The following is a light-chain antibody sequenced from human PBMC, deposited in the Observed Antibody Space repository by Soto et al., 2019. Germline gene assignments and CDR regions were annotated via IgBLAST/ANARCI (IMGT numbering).Light chain of an antibody. CDR3: LQVDDLPLT. CDR1: QDITIY. V-gene: IGKV1-33*01. Sequence: DIQMTQSPTSLSASVGDRITITCQASQDITIYLNWYQQIPGKGPRLLISDASTLAPGIQSRFSGSGSGRDFTFTISSLRPEDVATYYCLQVDDLPLTFGGGTNLEIK. J-gene: IGKJ4*01. CDR2: DAS.